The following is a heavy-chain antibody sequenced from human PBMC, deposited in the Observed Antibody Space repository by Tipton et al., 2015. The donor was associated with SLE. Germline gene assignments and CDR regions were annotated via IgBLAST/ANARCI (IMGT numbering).Heavy chain of an antibody. V-gene: IGHV4-34*01. CDR2: INHSGST. J-gene: IGHJ4*02. Sequence: TLSLTCAVYGGSFSDYYWSWIRQPPGRGLEWIGEINHSGSTNYNPSLKSRVTISVDTSKNQFSLKLSSVTAADTAVYYCARQGQLVADYWGQGTLVTVSS. D-gene: IGHD6-6*01. CDR1: GGSFSDYY. CDR3: ARQGQLVADY.